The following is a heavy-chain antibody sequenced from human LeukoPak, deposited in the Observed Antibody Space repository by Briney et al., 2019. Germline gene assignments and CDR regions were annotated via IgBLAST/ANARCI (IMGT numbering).Heavy chain of an antibody. J-gene: IGHJ5*02. CDR3: ARDQGSSRHNWFDP. CDR1: GFTFSSYS. Sequence: GGSLRLSCAASGFTFSSYSMNWVRQAPGKGLEWVSYISSSSSTIYYADSVKGRFTISRDNAKNSLYLQMNSLRAEDTAVYYCARDQGSSRHNWFDPWGQGTLVTVSS. D-gene: IGHD6-13*01. V-gene: IGHV3-48*04. CDR2: ISSSSSTI.